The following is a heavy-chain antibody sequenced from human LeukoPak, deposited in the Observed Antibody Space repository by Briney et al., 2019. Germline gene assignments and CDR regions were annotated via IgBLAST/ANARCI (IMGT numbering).Heavy chain of an antibody. J-gene: IGHJ5*02. D-gene: IGHD2-15*01. Sequence: SAKVSCKASGYTFTGYYMHWVRQAPGQGLEWMGWINPNSGGTNYAQKFQGRVTMTRDTSISTAYMELSRLRSDDTAVYYCARDTTSQAYCSGGSCYSGWFDPWGQGTLVTVSS. CDR2: INPNSGGT. CDR1: GYTFTGYY. V-gene: IGHV1-2*02. CDR3: ARDTTSQAYCSGGSCYSGWFDP.